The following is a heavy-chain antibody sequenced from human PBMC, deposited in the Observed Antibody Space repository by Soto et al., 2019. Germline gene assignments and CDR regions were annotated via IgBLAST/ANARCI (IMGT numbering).Heavy chain of an antibody. CDR3: ARGRRGDSGYDYYYYGMDV. V-gene: IGHV1-69*01. J-gene: IGHJ6*02. D-gene: IGHD5-12*01. Sequence: QVQLVQSGAEVKKPGSSVKVSCKASGGTFSSYAISWVRQAPGQGLEWMGGIIPIFGTANYAQKFQGRVTITAEESTNTAFMELSSLRSEGPGVYYCARGRRGDSGYDYYYYGMDVWGQGTTVTVSS. CDR2: IIPIFGTA. CDR1: GGTFSSYA.